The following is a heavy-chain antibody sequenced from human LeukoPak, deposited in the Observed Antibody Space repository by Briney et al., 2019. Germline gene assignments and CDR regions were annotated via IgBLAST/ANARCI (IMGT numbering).Heavy chain of an antibody. Sequence: SSETLSLXCTVSGGSTSSYYWSWIRQPAGKGLEWIGRIYTSGSTNYNPSLKSRVTMSVDTAKNQFSLKLSSVTAADTAVHYCARDSSGYYYPSDYWGQGTLVTVSS. CDR1: GGSTSSYY. CDR3: ARDSSGYYYPSDY. J-gene: IGHJ4*02. CDR2: IYTSGST. V-gene: IGHV4-4*07. D-gene: IGHD3-22*01.